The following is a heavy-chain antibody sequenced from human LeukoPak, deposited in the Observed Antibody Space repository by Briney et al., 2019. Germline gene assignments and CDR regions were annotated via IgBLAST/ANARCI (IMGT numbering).Heavy chain of an antibody. V-gene: IGHV1-69*06. Sequence: SVKVSCKASGGTFSSYTISWVRQAPGQGLEWMGGIIPLFGTPDYAQKFQGRVTITADKSTSTAYMELSSLRSDDTAVYYCARDIYYDSSGYYPHWGQGTLVTVSS. CDR2: IIPLFGTP. D-gene: IGHD3-22*01. CDR3: ARDIYYDSSGYYPH. CDR1: GGTFSSYT. J-gene: IGHJ4*02.